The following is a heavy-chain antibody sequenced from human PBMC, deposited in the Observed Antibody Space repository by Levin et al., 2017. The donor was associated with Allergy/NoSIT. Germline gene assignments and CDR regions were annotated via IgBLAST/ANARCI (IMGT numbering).Heavy chain of an antibody. Sequence: GESLKISCKASGYTFTSYYMHWVRQAPGQGLEWMGIINPSGGSTSYTQKFQGRVTMTRDTSTSTVYMELSSLRSEDTAVYYCARGGQANINGGSGDYWGQGTLVTVSS. J-gene: IGHJ4*02. D-gene: IGHD7-27*01. V-gene: IGHV1-46*01. CDR1: GYTFTSYY. CDR3: ARGGQANINGGSGDY. CDR2: INPSGGST.